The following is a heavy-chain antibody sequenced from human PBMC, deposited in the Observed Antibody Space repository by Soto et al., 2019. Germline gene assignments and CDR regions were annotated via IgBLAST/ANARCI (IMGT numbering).Heavy chain of an antibody. D-gene: IGHD5-12*01. Sequence: ASVKVSCKASGYTFTSYAMHWVRQAPGQRLEWMGWINAGNGNTKYSQKFQGRVTITRDRSTSTAYLELNSLRSEDTAVYYCAAPRTDGYKVPDPSTYYYYGLDVWGQGTTVTVSS. V-gene: IGHV1-3*01. CDR1: GYTFTSYA. CDR3: AAPRTDGYKVPDPSTYYYYGLDV. J-gene: IGHJ6*02. CDR2: INAGNGNT.